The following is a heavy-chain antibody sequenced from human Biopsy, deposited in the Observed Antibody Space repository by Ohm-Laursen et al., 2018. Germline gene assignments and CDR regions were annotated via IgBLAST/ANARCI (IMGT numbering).Heavy chain of an antibody. CDR2: INCKTGAT. J-gene: IGHJ4*02. V-gene: IGHV1-2*02. Sequence: ASVKVSCKPSSYTFTDYNIHWMRQAPGQGLEWLGYINCKTGATNYAQKFQGTVTMTRDTSISTAYLALGSLRSADPAIYYCARDPLNGHKHFDYWGQGSLVTVSS. D-gene: IGHD2-8*01. CDR1: SYTFTDYN. CDR3: ARDPLNGHKHFDY.